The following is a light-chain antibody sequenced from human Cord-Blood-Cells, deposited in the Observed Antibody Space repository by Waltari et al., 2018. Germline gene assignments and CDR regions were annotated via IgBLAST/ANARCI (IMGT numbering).Light chain of an antibody. Sequence: DIHMTQSPSSLSASVGDRVTITCRASQSISSYLNWYQQKPGKAPKLLIYAASSLQSGVPSRCSGSGSGTDFTLTISSLQPEDFATYYCQQSYSTPFTFGPGTKVDIK. CDR2: AAS. CDR1: QSISSY. J-gene: IGKJ3*01. V-gene: IGKV1-39*01. CDR3: QQSYSTPFT.